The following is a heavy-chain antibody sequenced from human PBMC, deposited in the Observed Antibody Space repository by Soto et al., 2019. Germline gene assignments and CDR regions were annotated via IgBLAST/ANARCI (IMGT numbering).Heavy chain of an antibody. CDR3: AMEYCSSTSCYRDY. CDR2: IIPILGIA. V-gene: IGHV1-69*02. J-gene: IGHJ4*02. D-gene: IGHD2-2*02. Sequence: QVQLVQSGAEVKKPGSSVKVSCKASGGTFSSYTISWVRQAAGQGLEWMGRIIPILGIATYAQEFQGRVTITADKSTITAYMEMSSLRSEDTAVYYCAMEYCSSTSCYRDYWGQGTLVTVSS. CDR1: GGTFSSYT.